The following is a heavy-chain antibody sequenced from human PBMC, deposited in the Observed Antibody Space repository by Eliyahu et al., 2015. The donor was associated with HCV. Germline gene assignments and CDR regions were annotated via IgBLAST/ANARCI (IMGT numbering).Heavy chain of an antibody. V-gene: IGHV3-66*02. Sequence: EEQLVESGGGLVQPGGSLRISCAASGFSVSSXYMTWVRQAPEKGLEWVSIIYPGGTPTFYADSVKGRFTITTDISKNTVFLQMNSLRPEDTALYYCAKDSGIASGGQYYALDVWGQGTTVTVSS. J-gene: IGHJ6*02. CDR3: AKDSGIASGGQYYALDV. CDR2: IYPGGTPT. CDR1: GFSVSSXY. D-gene: IGHD6-13*01.